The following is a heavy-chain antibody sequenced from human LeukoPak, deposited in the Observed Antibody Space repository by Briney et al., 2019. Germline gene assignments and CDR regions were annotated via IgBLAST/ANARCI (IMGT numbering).Heavy chain of an antibody. CDR2: IYYGGST. J-gene: IGHJ4*02. D-gene: IGHD1-26*01. CDR3: ARLASGSYGPLTPFDY. V-gene: IGHV4-59*08. Sequence: PSETLSLTCTVSGGSISSYYWSWIRQPPGKGLEWIGDIYYGGSTNYNPSLKSRVTISVDTSKNQFSLRLSSVTAADTAVYYSARLASGSYGPLTPFDYWGQGTLVTVPP. CDR1: GGSISSYY.